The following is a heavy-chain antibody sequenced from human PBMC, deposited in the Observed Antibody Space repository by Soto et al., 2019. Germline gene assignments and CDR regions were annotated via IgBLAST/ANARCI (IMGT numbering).Heavy chain of an antibody. D-gene: IGHD3-16*02. V-gene: IGHV4-39*01. CDR3: ARQRPGGVIVVSYFDY. J-gene: IGHJ4*02. CDR2: IDYSGTT. CDR1: DDSISSSNYY. Sequence: SETLSLPCTVSDDSISSSNYYWGWIRQPPGKGLEWIGSIDYSGTTYYNPSLKSRVTISVDTSNNHFSLKLNSVTAADTAVYYCARQRPGGVIVVSYFDYCGQRTLVTVSS.